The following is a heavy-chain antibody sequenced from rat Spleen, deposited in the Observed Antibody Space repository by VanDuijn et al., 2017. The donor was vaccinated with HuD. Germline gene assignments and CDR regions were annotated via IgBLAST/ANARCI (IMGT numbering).Heavy chain of an antibody. V-gene: IGHV3-3*01. Sequence: DVQLQESGPGLVKPSQSLSLTCSVTGLSITSSYRWNWIRKFPGHKLEWMGYINNAGSTNYNPSLKSRISITRDTSKNQFFLQVNSVTTEDSATYYCARTNSPYYYIMDAWGQGASVTVSS. CDR2: INNAGST. CDR1: GLSITSSYR. CDR3: ARTNSPYYYIMDA. J-gene: IGHJ4*01.